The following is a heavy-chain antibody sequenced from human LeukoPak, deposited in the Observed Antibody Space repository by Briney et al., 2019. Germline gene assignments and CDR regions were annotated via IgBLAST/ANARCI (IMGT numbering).Heavy chain of an antibody. CDR2: IYYSGST. CDR3: ARVATMVRGRVGWFDP. D-gene: IGHD3-10*01. J-gene: IGHJ5*02. Sequence: PSETLSLTCTVSGGSISSSSYYWGWIRQPPGKGLEWIGSIYYSGSTYYNPSLKSRVTISVDTSKNQFSLKLSSVTAADTAVYYCARVATMVRGRVGWFDPWGQGTLVTVSS. CDR1: GGSISSSSYY. V-gene: IGHV4-39*07.